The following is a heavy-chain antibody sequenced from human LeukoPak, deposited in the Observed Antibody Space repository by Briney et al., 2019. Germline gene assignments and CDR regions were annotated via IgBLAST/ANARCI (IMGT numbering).Heavy chain of an antibody. V-gene: IGHV3-7*01. CDR1: GFTFSSYW. J-gene: IGHJ6*03. Sequence: GGSLRLSCAASGFTFSSYWISWVRQAPGKGLEWVANIKQDGSEKNYVDSVKGRFTISRDNAKNSMYLQMNSLRAEDTAVYYCARIRSSWFDYMDVWGKGTTVTVSS. CDR2: IKQDGSEK. D-gene: IGHD6-13*01. CDR3: ARIRSSWFDYMDV.